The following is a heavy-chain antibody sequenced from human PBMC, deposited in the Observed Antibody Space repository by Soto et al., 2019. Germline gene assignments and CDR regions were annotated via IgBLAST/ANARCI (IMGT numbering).Heavy chain of an antibody. D-gene: IGHD1-20*01. CDR1: GYSFTTYW. V-gene: IGHV5-10-1*01. J-gene: IGHJ2*01. CDR3: AGRPRITGSWYLDL. CDR2: IDPSDSYT. Sequence: PGESLKISCQGSGYSFTTYWIAWVRQMPGRGLEWMGRIDPSDSYTNYSPSFQGHVTISADKSISTAYLQWSSLKASDTAMYYCAGRPRITGSWYLDLWGRGALVTVSS.